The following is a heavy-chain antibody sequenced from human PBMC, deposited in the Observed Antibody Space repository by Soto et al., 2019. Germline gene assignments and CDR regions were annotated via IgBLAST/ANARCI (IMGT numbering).Heavy chain of an antibody. J-gene: IGHJ5*02. D-gene: IGHD2-2*01. V-gene: IGHV2-26*01. CDR3: ARIQRDIVVVPAVIRHSNWFDP. Sequence: SGPTLVNPTETLTLTCTVSGFSLSNAGMGVGWIRQPPGKALEWLAHIFSNDEKSYSTSLKSRLTISKDTSKSQVVLTMTNMDPVDTATYYCARIQRDIVVVPAVIRHSNWFDPWGQGTLVTVSS. CDR1: GFSLSNAGMG. CDR2: IFSNDEK.